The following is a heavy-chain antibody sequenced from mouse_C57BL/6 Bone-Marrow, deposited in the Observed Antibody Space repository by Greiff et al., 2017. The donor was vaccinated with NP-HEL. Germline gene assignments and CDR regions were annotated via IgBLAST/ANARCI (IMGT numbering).Heavy chain of an antibody. D-gene: IGHD2-3*01. J-gene: IGHJ3*01. Sequence: VQLQQSGAELVKPGASVKISCKASGYAFSSYWMNWVKQRPGKGLEWIGQIYPGDGDTNYNGKFKGKATLTADKSSSTAYMQLSSLTSEDPAVYFCARSRVTRGFAYWRQGTLVTVSA. V-gene: IGHV1-80*01. CDR2: IYPGDGDT. CDR1: GYAFSSYW. CDR3: ARSRVTRGFAY.